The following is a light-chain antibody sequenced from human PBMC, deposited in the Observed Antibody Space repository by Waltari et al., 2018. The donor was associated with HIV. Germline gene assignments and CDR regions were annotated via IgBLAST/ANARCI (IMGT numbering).Light chain of an antibody. V-gene: IGKV1-33*01. CDR2: DAS. CDR3: QQYETLPLT. J-gene: IGKJ4*01. CDR1: QDIINH. Sequence: DIRVTQSPSSLSASVGDRVTITCQASQDIINHLNWYQQKPGKAPELLIFDASPLEPGVTSRFSGSGSGTHFTLTISSLHPEYFATYFCQQYETLPLTFGGGTRVDIK.